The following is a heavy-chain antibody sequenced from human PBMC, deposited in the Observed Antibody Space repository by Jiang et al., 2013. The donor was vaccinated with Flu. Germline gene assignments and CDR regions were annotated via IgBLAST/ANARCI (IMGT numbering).Heavy chain of an antibody. V-gene: IGHV4-4*02. CDR3: ARGECSGGSCLDYYYYGMDV. Sequence: YHSGSTNYNRPSKSRVTISVDKSKNQFSLKLSSVTAADTAVYYCARGECSGGSCLDYYYYGMDVWGQGTTVTVSS. D-gene: IGHD2-15*01. CDR2: YHSGST. J-gene: IGHJ6*02.